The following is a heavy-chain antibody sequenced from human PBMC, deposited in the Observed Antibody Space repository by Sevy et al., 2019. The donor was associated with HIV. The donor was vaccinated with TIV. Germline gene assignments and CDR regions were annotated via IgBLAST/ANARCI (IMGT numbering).Heavy chain of an antibody. D-gene: IGHD1-26*01. CDR1: GFTFITYN. CDR2: VSGSSNDI. CDR3: ARGPPDGSYDYFDY. J-gene: IGHJ4*02. V-gene: IGHV3-21*06. Sequence: GGSLRLSCAASGFTFITYNMNWVRQAPGKGLEWVSSVSGSSNDIYYAESLKGRFIISRDNAKNTLYLQINSLRADDTAVYYCARGPPDGSYDYFDYWGQGTLVTVSS.